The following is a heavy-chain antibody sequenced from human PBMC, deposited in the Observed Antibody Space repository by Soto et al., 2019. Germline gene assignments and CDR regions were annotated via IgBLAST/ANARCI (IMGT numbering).Heavy chain of an antibody. V-gene: IGHV1-18*01. CDR1: GYTFTSYG. Sequence: QVQLVQSGADVKKPGASVKVSCKASGYTFTSYGISWVRQAPGQGLEWMGWISAYNGYTNYAQKLQGRVTMTTDTSTSTAYMELRSLRSDDTAVYYCARDKAVAGNNYAFDIWGQGTMVTVSS. CDR3: ARDKAVAGNNYAFDI. J-gene: IGHJ3*02. CDR2: ISAYNGYT. D-gene: IGHD6-19*01.